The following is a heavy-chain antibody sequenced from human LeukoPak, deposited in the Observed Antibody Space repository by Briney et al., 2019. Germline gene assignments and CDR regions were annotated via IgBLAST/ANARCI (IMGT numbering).Heavy chain of an antibody. Sequence: SVKVSCKVSGYTLTELSMHWVRQAPGKGLEWMGGFDPEDGETIYAQKFQGRVTMTEDTSTDTPYMELRSLRSEDTAAYYCATRFPMVVAAIARNNWLDPWGQGTLVTVSS. CDR2: FDPEDGET. CDR3: ATRFPMVVAAIARNNWLDP. J-gene: IGHJ5*02. V-gene: IGHV1-24*01. CDR1: GYTLTELS. D-gene: IGHD2-15*01.